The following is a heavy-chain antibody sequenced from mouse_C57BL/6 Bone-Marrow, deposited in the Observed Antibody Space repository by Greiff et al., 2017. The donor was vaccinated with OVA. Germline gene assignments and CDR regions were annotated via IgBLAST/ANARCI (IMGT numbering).Heavy chain of an antibody. CDR2: INPSTGGT. D-gene: IGHD4-1*01. CDR1: GYSFTGYY. J-gene: IGHJ3*01. V-gene: IGHV1-42*01. Sequence: EVQLQPSGPELVKPGASVKISCKASGYSFTGYYMNWVKQSPEKSLEWIGEINPSTGGTTYNQKFKAKATLTVDKSSSTAYMQLKSLTSEDSAVYYCARGGTSPFAYWGQGTLVTVSA. CDR3: ARGGTSPFAY.